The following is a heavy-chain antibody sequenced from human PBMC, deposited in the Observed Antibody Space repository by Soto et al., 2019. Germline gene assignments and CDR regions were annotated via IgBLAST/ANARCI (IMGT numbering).Heavy chain of an antibody. CDR3: AKGRLGAFDY. Sequence: GGSLRLSCAASGFTFSTYWMHWIRQVPGKGLEWVSRINSDASHTYYADSVKGRFTISRDNAKNTLHLEMNSLRAEDTAVYYCAKGRLGAFDYWGQGTLVTAPQ. V-gene: IGHV3-74*01. D-gene: IGHD6-25*01. CDR1: GFTFSTYW. J-gene: IGHJ4*02. CDR2: INSDASHT.